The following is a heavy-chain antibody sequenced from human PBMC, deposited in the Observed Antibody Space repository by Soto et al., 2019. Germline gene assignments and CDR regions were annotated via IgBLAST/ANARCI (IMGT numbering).Heavy chain of an antibody. CDR2: LYWDNDK. J-gene: IGHJ4*02. Sequence: QITLKESGPTLVKPTQTLTLTCSCSGFSISADGVGVGWIRQPPGKALEWLAILYWDNDKRYSPSLNSRLTLSSDPFRNQWVLTMTIVVPVYTATYFCAHSRRRASCVGGNRYLFASWGQRTLVTVSS. D-gene: IGHD2-15*01. V-gene: IGHV2-5*02. CDR3: AHSRRRASCVGGNRYLFAS. CDR1: GFSISADGVG.